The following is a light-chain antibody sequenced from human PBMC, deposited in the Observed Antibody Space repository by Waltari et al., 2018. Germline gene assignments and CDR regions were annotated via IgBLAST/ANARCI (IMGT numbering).Light chain of an antibody. Sequence: IVLTQSPGTLSLSPGARATLSCRASQSVSSSYLAWYQQKPGQAPRLLIYAASSRATGIPDRFSGSGSGTDFTLTISRLEPEDFAVYYCQQYGSSPPRYTFGQGTKLEIK. CDR1: QSVSSSY. CDR3: QQYGSSPPRYT. CDR2: AAS. V-gene: IGKV3-20*01. J-gene: IGKJ2*01.